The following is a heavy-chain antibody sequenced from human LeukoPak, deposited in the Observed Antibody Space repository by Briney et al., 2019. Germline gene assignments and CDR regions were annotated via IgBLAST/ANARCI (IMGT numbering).Heavy chain of an antibody. Sequence: GASVKVSCKASGYTFTSYGISWVRQAPGQGLEWMGWISAYNGNTNYAQKLQGRVTMTTDTSTSTAYMELRSLRPDDTAVYYCARDMMFGGEDSSDYWGQGTLVTVSS. CDR3: ARDMMFGGEDSSDY. CDR1: GYTFTSYG. D-gene: IGHD3/OR15-3a*01. V-gene: IGHV1-18*01. J-gene: IGHJ4*02. CDR2: ISAYNGNT.